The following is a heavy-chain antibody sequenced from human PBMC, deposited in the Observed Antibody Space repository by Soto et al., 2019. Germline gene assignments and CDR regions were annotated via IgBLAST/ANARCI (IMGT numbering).Heavy chain of an antibody. CDR2: VNPSGGST. CDR1: GYTFTSYY. V-gene: IGHV1-46*03. Sequence: QVQLVQSGAEVKKPGASVKVSCKASGYTFTSYYMHWVRQAPGQGLEWMGIVNPSGGSTSYAQKFQGRVTMTRDTSTSTVYMELSSLRSEDTAVYYCARDMRCSGGSCYSWWFDPWGQGTLVTVSS. J-gene: IGHJ5*02. D-gene: IGHD2-15*01. CDR3: ARDMRCSGGSCYSWWFDP.